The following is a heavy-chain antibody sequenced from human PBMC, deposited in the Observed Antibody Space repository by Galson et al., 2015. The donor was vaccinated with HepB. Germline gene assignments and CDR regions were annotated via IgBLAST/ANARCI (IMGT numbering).Heavy chain of an antibody. Sequence: SVKVSCKASGGTFSSYAISWVRQAPGQGLEWMGGIIPIFGTANYAQKFQGRVTITADESTSTAYMELSSLRSEDTAVYYCARLHDCSSTSCINWFDPWGQGTLVTVSS. D-gene: IGHD2-2*01. J-gene: IGHJ5*02. V-gene: IGHV1-69*13. CDR3: ARLHDCSSTSCINWFDP. CDR1: GGTFSSYA. CDR2: IIPIFGTA.